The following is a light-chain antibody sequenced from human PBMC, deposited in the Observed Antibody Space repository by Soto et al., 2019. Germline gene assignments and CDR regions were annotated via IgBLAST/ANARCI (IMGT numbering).Light chain of an antibody. CDR2: DAS. Sequence: DVQLTQSPSTLSASVGDRVAITCQASQSIVNYLNWFQFRPGKAPQLLISDASHLEPGVPSRFSGERSGTDFTLLINNLQPEDFATYYCQQYEALPLTFGGGTRV. J-gene: IGKJ4*01. V-gene: IGKV1-33*01. CDR3: QQYEALPLT. CDR1: QSIVNY.